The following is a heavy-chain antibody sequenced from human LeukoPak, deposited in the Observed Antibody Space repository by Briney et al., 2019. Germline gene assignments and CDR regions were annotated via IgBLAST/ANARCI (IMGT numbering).Heavy chain of an antibody. CDR1: GGSIXXYY. CDR3: ARSVTGISSPPDY. CDR2: IYYSGST. Sequence: SLTCTGXGGSIXXYYWSXXRXXPGKXLEVSGYIYYSGSTNYSPSLKSRVTISVDTSKNQFSLKLSSVTAADTAVYYCARSVTGISSPPDYWGQGTLVTVSS. D-gene: IGHD1-14*01. V-gene: IGHV4-59*01. J-gene: IGHJ4*02.